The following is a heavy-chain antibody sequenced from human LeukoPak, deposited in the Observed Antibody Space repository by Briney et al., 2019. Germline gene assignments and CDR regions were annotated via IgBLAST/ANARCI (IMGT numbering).Heavy chain of an antibody. D-gene: IGHD6-19*01. CDR1: GFTFSSYA. J-gene: IGHJ4*02. V-gene: IGHV3-23*01. CDR3: AKALEYSSGKFDY. CDR2: ISGSGGST. Sequence: GGSLRLSCAASGFTFSSYAMSWVRQAPGKGLEWVSAISGSGGSTYYADSVKGRFTISRDNSKNTLYLQVNSLRAEDTAVYYCAKALEYSSGKFDYWGQGTLVTVSS.